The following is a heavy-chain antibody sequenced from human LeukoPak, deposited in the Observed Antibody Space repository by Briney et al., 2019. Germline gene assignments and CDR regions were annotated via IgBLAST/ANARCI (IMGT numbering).Heavy chain of an antibody. Sequence: ASVKVSCKASGYTFNNYYMHWVRQAPGQGLEWMGWINPKSGATNYAQKFQGRVTMTRDTSISTAYMELRRLRSDDTAVYYCARHHSSGWPLDAFDIWGQGTMVTVSS. CDR3: ARHHSSGWPLDAFDI. D-gene: IGHD6-19*01. V-gene: IGHV1-2*02. CDR1: GYTFNNYY. CDR2: INPKSGAT. J-gene: IGHJ3*02.